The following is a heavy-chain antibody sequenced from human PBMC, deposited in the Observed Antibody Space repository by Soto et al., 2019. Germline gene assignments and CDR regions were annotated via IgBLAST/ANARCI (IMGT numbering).Heavy chain of an antibody. D-gene: IGHD2-2*01. CDR2: ISGRGGST. J-gene: IGHJ6*02. CDR1: GFTFSSYA. CDR3: AKDHTSQLYGMDV. Sequence: GVSLRFSCSASGFTFSSYAMSWVRHAPGKGLEWVSAISGRGGSTYDADSVKGRFTISTDNTKNTLYLQMNSLRAEDTAVSHCAKDHTSQLYGMDVWGQGTTVTVSS. V-gene: IGHV3-23*01.